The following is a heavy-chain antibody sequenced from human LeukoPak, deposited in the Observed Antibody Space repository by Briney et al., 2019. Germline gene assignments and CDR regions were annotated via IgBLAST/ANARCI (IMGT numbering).Heavy chain of an antibody. CDR3: ARDNSVGDSAWWFDP. CDR1: GDTFTSYY. V-gene: IGHV1-46*01. CDR2: INPSGDNT. Sequence: ASVKVSCKASGDTFTSYYMHWVRQAPGQGLEWMGIINPSGDNTWYAQKFQGRVTMTRDMATSTDYMEVSSLRSEDTAVYYCARDNSVGDSAWWFDPWGQGTLVTVSS. J-gene: IGHJ5*02. D-gene: IGHD5-12*01.